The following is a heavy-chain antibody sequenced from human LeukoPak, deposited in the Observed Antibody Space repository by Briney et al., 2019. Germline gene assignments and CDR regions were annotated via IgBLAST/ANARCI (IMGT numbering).Heavy chain of an antibody. CDR2: ISAYNGNT. CDR1: GYTFTSYG. V-gene: IGHV1-18*01. D-gene: IGHD3-22*01. J-gene: IGHJ4*02. CDR3: ARDDYYDSSGREGAFGY. Sequence: ASVKVSCKASGYTFTSYGISWVRQAPGQGLEWMGWISAYNGNTNYAQKLQGRVTMTTDTSTSTAYMELRSLRSDDAAVYYCARDDYYDSSGREGAFGYWGQGTLVTVSS.